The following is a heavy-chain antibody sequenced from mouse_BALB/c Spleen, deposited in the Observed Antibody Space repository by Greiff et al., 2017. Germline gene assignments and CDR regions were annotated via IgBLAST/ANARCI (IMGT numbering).Heavy chain of an antibody. CDR2: ISDGGSYT. J-gene: IGHJ4*01. V-gene: IGHV5-4*02. D-gene: IGHD2-14*01. CDR1: GFTFSDYY. CDR3: ARRVRRTYYAMDY. Sequence: EVMLVESGGGLVKPGGSLKLSCAASGFTFSDYYMYWVRQTPEKRLEWVATISDGGSYTYYPDSVKGRFTISRDNAKNNLYLQMSSLKSEDTAMYYCARRVRRTYYAMDYWGQGTSVTVSS.